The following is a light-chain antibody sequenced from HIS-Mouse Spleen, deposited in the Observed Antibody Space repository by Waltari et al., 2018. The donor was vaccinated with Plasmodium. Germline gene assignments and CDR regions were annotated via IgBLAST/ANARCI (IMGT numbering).Light chain of an antibody. J-gene: IGKJ4*01. CDR3: QQYNNWPLT. V-gene: IGKV3-15*01. CDR1: QSVSSN. Sequence: EIVMTQSPATLSVSPGDRATLPCRASQSVSSNLAWYQQKPGQAPGLLIYGASTRATGIPARFSGSGSGTEFTLTISSMQSEDFSVYYCQQYNNWPLTFGGGTKVEIK. CDR2: GAS.